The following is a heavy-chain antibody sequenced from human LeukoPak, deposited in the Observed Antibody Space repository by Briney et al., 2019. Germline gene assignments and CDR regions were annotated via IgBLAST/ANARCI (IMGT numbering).Heavy chain of an antibody. CDR1: GGSFSGYY. Sequence: PSETLSLTCAVYGGSFSGYYWSWIRQPPGKGLEWIGEINHSGSTNYNPSLKSRVTISVDTSKNQFSLKLSSVTAADTAVYYCARGGEGGPGNFDYWGQGTLVTVSS. CDR2: INHSGST. V-gene: IGHV4-34*01. J-gene: IGHJ4*02. CDR3: ARGGEGGPGNFDY. D-gene: IGHD3-10*01.